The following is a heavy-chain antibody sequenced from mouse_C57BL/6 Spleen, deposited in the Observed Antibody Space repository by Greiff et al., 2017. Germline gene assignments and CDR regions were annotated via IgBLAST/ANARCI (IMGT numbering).Heavy chain of an antibody. V-gene: IGHV1-82*01. D-gene: IGHD2-12*01. CDR3: ARNYYT. CDR1: GYAFSSSW. J-gene: IGHJ1*03. CDR2: IYPGDGDT. Sequence: VQLQQSGPELVKPGASVKISCKASGYAFSSSWMNWVKQRPGKGLEWIGRIYPGDGDTNYNGKFKGKATLTADKSSSTAYMQLSSLTSEDSVVYFCARNYYTWGTGTTVTVSS.